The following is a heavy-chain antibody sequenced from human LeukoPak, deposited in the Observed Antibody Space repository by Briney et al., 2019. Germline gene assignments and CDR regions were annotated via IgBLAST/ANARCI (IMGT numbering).Heavy chain of an antibody. CDR2: IRYDGSNK. CDR3: AKDFSLLIAVAGTADY. J-gene: IGHJ4*02. CDR1: GFTFSSYG. D-gene: IGHD6-19*01. V-gene: IGHV3-30*02. Sequence: PGGSLRLSCAASGFTFSSYGMHWVRQAPGKGLEWVAFIRYDGSNKYYADSVKGRFTISRDNSKNTLYLQMNSLRAEDTAVYYCAKDFSLLIAVAGTADYWGQGTLVTVSS.